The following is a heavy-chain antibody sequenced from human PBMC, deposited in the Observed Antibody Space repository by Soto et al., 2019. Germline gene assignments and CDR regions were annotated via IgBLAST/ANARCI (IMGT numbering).Heavy chain of an antibody. CDR3: ARDDYPYYDDSSGYHFDY. J-gene: IGHJ4*02. CDR2: ISDSSSTI. Sequence: GGSLRLSCAASGFTFSTYNMNWVRQAPGKGLEWVSYISDSSSTIHYADSVKGRFTISRDNAKNSLYLQMNSLRAGDTAVYYCARDDYPYYDDSSGYHFDYWGQGALVTVSS. V-gene: IGHV3-48*01. D-gene: IGHD3-22*01. CDR1: GFTFSTYN.